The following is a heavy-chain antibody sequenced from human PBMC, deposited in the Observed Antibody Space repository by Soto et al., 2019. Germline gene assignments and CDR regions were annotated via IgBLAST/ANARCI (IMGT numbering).Heavy chain of an antibody. CDR3: ASYHFLDLWTGSRHYMDV. J-gene: IGHJ6*03. Sequence: SESLSLTCGVYGGSLSGYYWSWVRQSPGKGLEWIGEINHSGTANYNPSLKTRVTISADASKHQFSLRLTSVTAADSAIYYCASYHFLDLWTGSRHYMDVWSRGTPVTVSS. CDR2: INHSGTA. D-gene: IGHD3-9*01. V-gene: IGHV4-34*01. CDR1: GGSLSGYY.